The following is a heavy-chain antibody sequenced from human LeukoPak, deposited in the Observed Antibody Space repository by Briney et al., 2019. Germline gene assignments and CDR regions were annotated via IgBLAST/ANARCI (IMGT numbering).Heavy chain of an antibody. J-gene: IGHJ4*02. Sequence: ASVKVSCKTSGYTFTNYGISWVRQAPGQGPEWMGWISPYNGNAINAQKLQGRVTVTTDTTTSTAYMELRSLRSDDTAVYYCTRTVLDCKNGVCYDYWGQGTLVTVSS. CDR3: TRTVLDCKNGVCYDY. D-gene: IGHD2-8*01. V-gene: IGHV1-18*01. CDR1: GYTFTNYG. CDR2: ISPYNGNA.